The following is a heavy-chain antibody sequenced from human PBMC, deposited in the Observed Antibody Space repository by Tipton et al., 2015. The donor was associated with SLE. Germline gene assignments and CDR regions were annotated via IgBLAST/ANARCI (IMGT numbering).Heavy chain of an antibody. V-gene: IGHV3-23*01. CDR3: ARRNSESGAFDM. CDR2: ISGSDGST. D-gene: IGHD3-10*01. CDR1: GFTFSTHA. Sequence: GSLRLSCAASGFTFSTHAMTWFRQSPEKGLEWVSSISGSDGSTYYADSVKGRFTISRDNSKNTLYLQMNSLRAEDTAVYYCARRNSESGAFDMWGQGTLVTVSS. J-gene: IGHJ3*02.